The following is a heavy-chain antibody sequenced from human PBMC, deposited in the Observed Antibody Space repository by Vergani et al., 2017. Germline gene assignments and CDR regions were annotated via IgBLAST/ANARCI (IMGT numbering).Heavy chain of an antibody. CDR3: ARRARRDGYSECFDY. CDR2: IHYSGST. CDR1: GGSISRSDDY. Sequence: QVQLQESAPGLMKSSQTLSLTCTVSGGSISRSDDYWSWIRQSPGKGLEWIGYIHYSGSTNYNPSLKSRVTISVDTSTNQFSLKLSSVTAADTAVYYCARRARRDGYSECFDYWGQGTLVTVSS. D-gene: IGHD5-24*01. V-gene: IGHV4-30-4*08. J-gene: IGHJ4*02.